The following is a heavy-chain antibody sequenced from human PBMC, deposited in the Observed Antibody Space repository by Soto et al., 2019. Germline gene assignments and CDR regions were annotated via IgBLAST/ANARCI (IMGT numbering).Heavy chain of an antibody. CDR1: GGSISSYY. CDR3: AKGVVVPAATAFDI. V-gene: IGHV4-59*08. D-gene: IGHD2-2*01. Sequence: SETLSLTCTVSGGSISSYYWSWIRQPPGKGLEWIGYIYYSGSTNYNPSLKSRVTISVDMSKNQFSLKPSSVTAADTAVYYCAKGVVVPAATAFDIWGQGTMVTVSS. J-gene: IGHJ3*02. CDR2: IYYSGST.